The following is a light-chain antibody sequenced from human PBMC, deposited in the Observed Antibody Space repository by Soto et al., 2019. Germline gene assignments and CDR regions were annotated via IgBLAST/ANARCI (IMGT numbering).Light chain of an antibody. J-gene: IGLJ3*02. CDR2: DVS. CDR1: SSDVGGYDY. Sequence: QSVLTQPASVSGSPGQSITISCTGTSSDVGGYDYVSWDQQHPGKAPTLMIYDVSNRPSGASNRFSGSKSGNTASLTISGLQAEDEADYYCSSYTSSSTLGVFGGGTELTVL. CDR3: SSYTSSSTLGV. V-gene: IGLV2-14*01.